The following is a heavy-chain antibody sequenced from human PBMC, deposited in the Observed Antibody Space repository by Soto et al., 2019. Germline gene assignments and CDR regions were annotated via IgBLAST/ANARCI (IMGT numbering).Heavy chain of an antibody. Sequence: VLLEQSGAEVKKPGSSVKVSCKTSGGTFSNFAISWVRLXXGQGLEWMGVIIPKFSAPTYAQKFQGRVMITADESTSTAFMEXSRLRSEDTAVYFCGRDRVMRGYSYYYGMDVWGQGTTVIVSS. CDR1: GGTFSNFA. V-gene: IGHV1-69*12. D-gene: IGHD2-21*01. J-gene: IGHJ6*02. CDR3: GRDRVMRGYSYYYGMDV. CDR2: IIPKFSAP.